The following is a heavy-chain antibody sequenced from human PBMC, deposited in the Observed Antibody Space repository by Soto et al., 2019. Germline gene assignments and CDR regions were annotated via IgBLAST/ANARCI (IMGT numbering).Heavy chain of an antibody. CDR1: GGSISSSSYY. J-gene: IGHJ5*02. V-gene: IGHV4-39*01. Sequence: QLQMQESGPGLVKPSETLSLTCTVSGGSISSSSYYWGWSRQPPGKVLEWIGSIYYSGSTSYNPSLKSRVTISVDTSKNQFSLKLSSVTAADTAVYYCARRPNNWNYIWFDPWGQGTLVTVSS. CDR3: ARRPNNWNYIWFDP. D-gene: IGHD1-7*01. CDR2: IYYSGST.